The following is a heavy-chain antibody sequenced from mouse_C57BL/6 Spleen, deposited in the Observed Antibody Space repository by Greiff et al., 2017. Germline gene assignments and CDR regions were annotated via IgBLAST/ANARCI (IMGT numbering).Heavy chain of an antibody. J-gene: IGHJ3*01. CDR1: GYTFTSYW. CDR2: IDPSDSYT. CDR3: ARSALEGFGY. V-gene: IGHV1-50*01. Sequence: QVQLQQPGAELVKPGASVKLSCKASGYTFTSYWMQWVKQRPGQGLEWIGEIDPSDSYTNYNQKFKGKATLTVDTSSSTAYMQLSSLTSEDSAVXYCARSALEGFGYRGPGALVPVS.